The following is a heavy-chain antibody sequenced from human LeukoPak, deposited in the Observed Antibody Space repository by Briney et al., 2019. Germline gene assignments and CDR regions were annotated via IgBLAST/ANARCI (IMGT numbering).Heavy chain of an antibody. V-gene: IGHV3-30-3*01. CDR2: ISYDGSNK. Sequence: TGGSLRLSCAASGFTFSSYAMNWVRQAPGKGLEWVAVISYDGSNKYYADSVKGRFTISRDNSKNTLYLQMNSLRAEDTAVYYCARVSHIVVVVAAMSYDYWGQGTLVTVSS. J-gene: IGHJ4*02. CDR1: GFTFSSYA. CDR3: ARVSHIVVVVAAMSYDY. D-gene: IGHD2-15*01.